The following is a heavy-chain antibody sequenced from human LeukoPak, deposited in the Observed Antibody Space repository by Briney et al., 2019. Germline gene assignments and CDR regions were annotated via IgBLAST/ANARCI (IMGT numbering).Heavy chain of an antibody. D-gene: IGHD6-6*01. CDR1: GYTFTGYY. CDR2: INPNSGGT. J-gene: IGHJ4*02. Sequence: ASVKVSCKASGYTFTGYYMHWVRQAPGQGLEWMGWINPNSGGTNYAQKFQGRVTMTRDTSISTAYMELSRLRSDDTAVYYCARLRYTPEYSSSSGGYWGQGTLVTVSS. CDR3: ARLRYTPEYSSSSGGY. V-gene: IGHV1-2*02.